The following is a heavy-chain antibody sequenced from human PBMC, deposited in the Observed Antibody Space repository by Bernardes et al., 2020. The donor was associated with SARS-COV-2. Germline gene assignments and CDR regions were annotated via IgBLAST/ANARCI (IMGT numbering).Heavy chain of an antibody. J-gene: IGHJ4*03. V-gene: IGHV1-2*06. CDR3: ARSWGTRGVDGELPLDY. D-gene: IGHD2-15*01. Sequence: ASVKVACKASGYTFTDHDMHWVRQAPGQGPEWMGRTNPLSGGKDYAQKFQGRVTMTRDTSISTAYMELSSLRSDDTACYYCARSWGTRGVDGELPLDYWRRRTLVTVSS. CDR1: GYTFTDHD. CDR2: TNPLSGGK.